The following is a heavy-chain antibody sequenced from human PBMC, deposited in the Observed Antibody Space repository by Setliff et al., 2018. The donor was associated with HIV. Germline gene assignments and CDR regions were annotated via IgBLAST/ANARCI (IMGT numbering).Heavy chain of an antibody. CDR2: SNSGGSST. CDR1: GFTFNTYW. J-gene: IGHJ3*02. Sequence: GGSLRLSCAASGFTFNTYWMHWVRQAPGKGLVWVSHSNSGGSSTTYADSVKGRFTISRDNAKNTLYLQMNSLRAEDTAVYFCARELPGPPGALDIWGHGTMVTVSS. D-gene: IGHD7-27*01. V-gene: IGHV3-74*01. CDR3: ARELPGPPGALDI.